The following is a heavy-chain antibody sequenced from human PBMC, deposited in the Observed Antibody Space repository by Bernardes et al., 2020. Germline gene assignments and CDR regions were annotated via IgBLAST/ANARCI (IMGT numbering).Heavy chain of an antibody. CDR2: IYYSGST. D-gene: IGHD6-6*01. V-gene: IGHV4-39*01. CDR1: GASISSTNYY. J-gene: IGHJ5*02. Sequence: SETLSLTCTVSGASISSTNYYWGWLLQPPGQGLEWIGTIYYSGSTYYNPSLKSRVTISVDTSKSQFSLKLSSVTAADTAVYHCARSYSTSAIPNWFDPWGQGTLVTVSS. CDR3: ARSYSTSAIPNWFDP.